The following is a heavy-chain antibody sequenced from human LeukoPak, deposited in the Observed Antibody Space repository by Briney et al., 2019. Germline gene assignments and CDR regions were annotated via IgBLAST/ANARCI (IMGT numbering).Heavy chain of an antibody. V-gene: IGHV4-59*01. CDR2: IYYSGST. D-gene: IGHD4-17*01. Sequence: PSETLSLTCTVSGSSISSYYWSWIRQPPGKGLEWIGYIYYSGSTNYNPSLKSRVTISVDTSKNQFSLKLSSVTAADTAVYYCARWFYGDYADYWGQGTLVTVSS. CDR3: ARWFYGDYADY. CDR1: GSSISSYY. J-gene: IGHJ4*02.